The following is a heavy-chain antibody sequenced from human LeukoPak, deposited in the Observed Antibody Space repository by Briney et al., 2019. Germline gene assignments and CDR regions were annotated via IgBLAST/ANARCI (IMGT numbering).Heavy chain of an antibody. D-gene: IGHD4-23*01. CDR3: ARAPPDYGGYTNDY. CDR2: ISGSSSRI. J-gene: IGHJ4*02. CDR1: GFSFSSYS. Sequence: PGGSLRLSCAASGFSFSSYSMNWVRQAPGKWLDWVSYISGSSSRIYYADSVKGRFTISRDNAKTSLYLQMNSLRAEDTAVYDCARAPPDYGGYTNDYWGQGTLVTVSS. V-gene: IGHV3-48*01.